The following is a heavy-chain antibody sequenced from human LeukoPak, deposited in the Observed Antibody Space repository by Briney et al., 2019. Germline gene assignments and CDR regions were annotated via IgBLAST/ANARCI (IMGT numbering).Heavy chain of an antibody. CDR1: GYTFNSYG. D-gene: IGHD3-10*01. V-gene: IGHV1-18*01. J-gene: IGHJ5*02. Sequence: GASVKVSCKASGYTFNSYGVSWVRQAPGQGLEWMGYISAYNGNTNYAQKVQGRVTMTTDTSTGTAYMELRSLRSDDTAVYYCARDLPPFGWFGDHYNWFDPWGQGTLVTVSS. CDR3: ARDLPPFGWFGDHYNWFDP. CDR2: ISAYNGNT.